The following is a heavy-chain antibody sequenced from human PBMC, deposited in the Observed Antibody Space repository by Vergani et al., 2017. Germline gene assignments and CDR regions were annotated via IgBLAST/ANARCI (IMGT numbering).Heavy chain of an antibody. V-gene: IGHV3-66*02. CDR1: GFTVSNNY. CDR3: VSMVRGRFDY. J-gene: IGHJ4*02. Sequence: EVQLVESGGGLVQPGGSLRLSCAASGFTVSNNYMSWVRQAPGKGLEWVSFIYSGGNTYYADSVKGRFTISRDNSKNTLYLQMNSLRAEDTAVYYCVSMVRGRFDYGGQGTLVTVSS. CDR2: IYSGGNT. D-gene: IGHD3-10*01.